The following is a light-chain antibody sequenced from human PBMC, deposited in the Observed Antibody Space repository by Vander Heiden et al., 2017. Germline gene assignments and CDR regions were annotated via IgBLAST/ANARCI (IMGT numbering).Light chain of an antibody. J-gene: IGKJ4*01. CDR1: QSINNY. CDR2: DTL. CDR3: QQRYTWPLT. Sequence: EIVVTQSPATLSLFPGERATLSCRASQSINNYVAWYQQKPGQAPRLLIYDTLNRATGIPARFSASGSGTDFTLTISSLAPEDSAVYYCQQRYTWPLTFGGGTKVEIK. V-gene: IGKV3-11*01.